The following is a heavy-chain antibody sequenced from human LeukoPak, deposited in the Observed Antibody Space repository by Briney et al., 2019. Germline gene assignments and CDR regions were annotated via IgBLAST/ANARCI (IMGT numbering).Heavy chain of an antibody. CDR3: AKPSGSRYNWNPREGWFDP. V-gene: IGHV1-2*02. J-gene: IGHJ5*02. CDR1: GYTFTDYY. Sequence: GASVKVSCKASGYTFTDYYMHWVRQAPGQGLEWMGWINPNSGGTNYAQKFQGRVTMTRDTSISTAYMELSRLRSDDTAVYYCAKPSGSRYNWNPREGWFDPWGQGTLVTVSS. D-gene: IGHD1-20*01. CDR2: INPNSGGT.